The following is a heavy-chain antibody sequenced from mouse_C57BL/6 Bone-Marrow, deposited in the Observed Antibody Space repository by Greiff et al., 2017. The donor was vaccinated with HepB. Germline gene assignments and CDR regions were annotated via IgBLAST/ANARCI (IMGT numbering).Heavy chain of an antibody. Sequence: QVQLQQPGAELVKPGASVKLSCKASGYTFTSYWMHWVKLRPGQGLEWIGMIHPNSGSNNNNEKFKSKATLTVDKSSSTAYMQLSSLTSEDSAVYYCARMITYWGQGTTLTVSS. CDR3: ARMITY. J-gene: IGHJ2*01. CDR2: IHPNSGSN. D-gene: IGHD2-4*01. V-gene: IGHV1-64*01. CDR1: GYTFTSYW.